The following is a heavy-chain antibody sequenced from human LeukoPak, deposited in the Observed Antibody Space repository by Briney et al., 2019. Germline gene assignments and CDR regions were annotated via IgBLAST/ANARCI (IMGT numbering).Heavy chain of an antibody. CDR3: AKEYCSSTSCPEGQDYYYYMDV. V-gene: IGHV3-7*03. D-gene: IGHD2-2*01. CDR2: IKQDGSEK. J-gene: IGHJ6*03. Sequence: PGGSLRLSCAASGFTFSSYWMSWVRQAPGKGLEWVANIKQDGSEKYYVDSVKGRFTISRDNSKNTLYLQMNSLRAEDTAVYYCAKEYCSSTSCPEGQDYYYYMDVWGKGTTVTVSS. CDR1: GFTFSSYW.